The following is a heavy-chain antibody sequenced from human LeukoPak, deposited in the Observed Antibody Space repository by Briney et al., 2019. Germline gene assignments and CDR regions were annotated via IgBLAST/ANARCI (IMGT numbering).Heavy chain of an antibody. Sequence: PGGSLRLSCAASGFTLSCYGMHWVRQAPGKGLEWVAVIWYDGSNKYYAESVKGRFTISRDNSKNTLYLQMNSLRAEDTAVYYCARNYYGSGSREHLDYWGQGTLVTVSS. CDR3: ARNYYGSGSREHLDY. CDR2: IWYDGSNK. CDR1: GFTLSCYG. D-gene: IGHD3-10*01. J-gene: IGHJ4*02. V-gene: IGHV3-33*01.